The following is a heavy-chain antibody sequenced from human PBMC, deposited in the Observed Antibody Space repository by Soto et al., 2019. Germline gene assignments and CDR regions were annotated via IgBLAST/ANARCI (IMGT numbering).Heavy chain of an antibody. CDR1: GFTFSNYG. D-gene: IGHD2-21*01. V-gene: IGHV3-33*01. CDR3: ARGAIAAYYRDY. J-gene: IGHJ4*02. CDR2: IWYDGSKK. Sequence: QVQLVESGGGVVQPGRSLRLSCAASGFTFSNYGMHWVRQAPGKGLEWVAVIWYDGSKKYYADSVKGRFTISRDNSKNTLYLQMNSLRAEDTAVDYCARGAIAAYYRDYWGQGTMVTVSS.